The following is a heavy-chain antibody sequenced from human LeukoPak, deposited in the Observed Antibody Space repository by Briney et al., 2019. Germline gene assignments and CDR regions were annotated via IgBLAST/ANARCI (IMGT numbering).Heavy chain of an antibody. J-gene: IGHJ4*02. CDR3: TRDLSGGILPY. V-gene: IGHV4-59*01. Sequence: PSETLSLTCTVSGGSISNYYWSWIRQPPGKGLEWIGYVSYTGGNNYNPSLESRVTISVDTSKNQFSLKLSSVTAADTAVYYCTRDLSGGILPYWGQGTLVTVSS. D-gene: IGHD2-8*02. CDR1: GGSISNYY. CDR2: VSYTGGN.